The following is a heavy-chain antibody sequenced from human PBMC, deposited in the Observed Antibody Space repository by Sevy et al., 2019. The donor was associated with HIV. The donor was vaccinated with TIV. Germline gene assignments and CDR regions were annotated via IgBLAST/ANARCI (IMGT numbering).Heavy chain of an antibody. CDR1: AFTNNA. CDR3: VRDKVFGDGDWVFDH. D-gene: IGHD5-12*01. Sequence: WGSLRLSCAASAFTNNARAWVREAPGRGLEWVSGILRGGTTTYYTDSVKGRFTISRDNSRNIIYLQMNNLRVEATATYYCVRDKVFGDGDWVFDHWGQGTLVTVSS. CDR2: ILRGGTTT. J-gene: IGHJ4*01. V-gene: IGHV3-23*03.